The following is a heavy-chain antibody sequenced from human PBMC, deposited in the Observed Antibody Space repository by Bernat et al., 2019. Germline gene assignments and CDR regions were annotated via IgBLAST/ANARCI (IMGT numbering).Heavy chain of an antibody. CDR2: IKQDGSEK. Sequence: EVQLVESGGGVVQPGGSLRLSCAASGFTFSSYWMSWVRQAPGKGLEWVANIKQDGSEKYYVDSVKGRFTISRDNAKNSLYLQMNSLRAEDTAVYYCARDPFSDSSSWYDAFDIWGQGTMVTVSS. D-gene: IGHD6-13*01. V-gene: IGHV3-7*03. CDR1: GFTFSSYW. CDR3: ARDPFSDSSSWYDAFDI. J-gene: IGHJ3*02.